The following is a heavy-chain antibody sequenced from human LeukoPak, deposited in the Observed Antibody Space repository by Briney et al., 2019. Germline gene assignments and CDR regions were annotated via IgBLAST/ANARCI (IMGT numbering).Heavy chain of an antibody. J-gene: IGHJ4*02. CDR2: INQGGSKK. CDR1: GFTISTYW. Sequence: GGSLRLSCTASGFTISTYWMSWVRQAPGKGLEWVANINQGGSKKYYVDSVKGRFTISRDNVKNSVYLQMNSLRAEDTAVYSCARAVAAADSYWGRGALVTVSS. CDR3: ARAVAAADSY. D-gene: IGHD6-13*01. V-gene: IGHV3-7*04.